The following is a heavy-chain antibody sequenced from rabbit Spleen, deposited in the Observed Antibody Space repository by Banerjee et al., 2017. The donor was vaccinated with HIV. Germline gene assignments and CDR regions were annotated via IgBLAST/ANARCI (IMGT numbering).Heavy chain of an antibody. V-gene: IGHV1S45*01. CDR2: IYGGSSGST. CDR3: ARDAGSGDYIDVYFDL. Sequence: QEQLEESGGDLVKPEGSLTLTCTASGFSFSNSYYMCWVRQAPGKGLEWIACIYGGSSGSTAYASWAKGRFTISKTSSTTVTLQMTSLTVADTATYFCARDAGSGDYIDVYFDLWGPGTLVTVS. D-gene: IGHD8-1*01. CDR1: GFSFSNSYY. J-gene: IGHJ4*01.